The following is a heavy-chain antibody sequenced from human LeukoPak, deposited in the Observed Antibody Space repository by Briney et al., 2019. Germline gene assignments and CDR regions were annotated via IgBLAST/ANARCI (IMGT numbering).Heavy chain of an antibody. Sequence: PGGSLRLSCAASGFTFSTYTMHWVRQAPGKGLEWVAVMSSDGRNENYADSVKGRFTISRDNSKNTLYLQMNSLRAEDTAVYYCARDPTGDLDDWGQGTLVTVSS. CDR3: ARDPTGDLDD. D-gene: IGHD7-27*01. CDR1: GFTFSTYT. CDR2: MSSDGRNE. V-gene: IGHV3-30*14. J-gene: IGHJ4*02.